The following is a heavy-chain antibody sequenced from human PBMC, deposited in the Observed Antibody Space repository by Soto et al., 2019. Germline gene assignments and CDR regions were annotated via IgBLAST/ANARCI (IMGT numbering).Heavy chain of an antibody. J-gene: IGHJ6*02. D-gene: IGHD3-22*01. CDR2: IIPILGIA. CDR1: GGTFSSYI. Sequence: QVQLVQSGAEVKKPGSSVKVSCKASGGTFSSYIISWVRQAPGQGLEWMGRIIPILGIANYAQKFQGRVTIIADKSTSTAHMELSSLRSEDTAVYYCARGTDYYDSSGYYYGMDVWGQGTTVTVSS. V-gene: IGHV1-69*02. CDR3: ARGTDYYDSSGYYYGMDV.